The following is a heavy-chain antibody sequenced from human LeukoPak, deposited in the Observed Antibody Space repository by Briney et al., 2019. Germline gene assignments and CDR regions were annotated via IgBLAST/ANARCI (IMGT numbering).Heavy chain of an antibody. D-gene: IGHD3-22*01. J-gene: IGHJ6*03. CDR1: GFTFSSYS. CDR2: ISSSSSYI. CDR3: ARGIEVGSGYMDV. V-gene: IGHV3-21*01. Sequence: GGSLRLSCAASGFTFSSYSMNWVRQAPGKGLEWVSSISSSSSYIYYADSVKGRFTISRDNSKNTLYLQMNSLRAEDTAVYYCARGIEVGSGYMDVWGKGTTVTISS.